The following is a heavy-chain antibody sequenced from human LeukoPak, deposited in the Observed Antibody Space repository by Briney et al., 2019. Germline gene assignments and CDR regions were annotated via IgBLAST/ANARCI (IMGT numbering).Heavy chain of an antibody. D-gene: IGHD6-19*01. J-gene: IGHJ2*01. V-gene: IGHV3-23*01. CDR1: GFTFSSYA. CDR3: AKVSSSGWYLYWYFDL. CDR2: ISGSGGST. Sequence: GGSLRLSCAASGFTFSSYAMIWLRQAPGKGLEWVSAISGSGGSTYYADSVKARFTISRDNSKNTLYLQMNSLRAGDTAVYYCAKVSSSGWYLYWYFDLWGRGTLVTVSS.